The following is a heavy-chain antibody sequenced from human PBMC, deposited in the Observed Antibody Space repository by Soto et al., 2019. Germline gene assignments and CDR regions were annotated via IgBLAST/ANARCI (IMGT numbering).Heavy chain of an antibody. D-gene: IGHD6-6*01. CDR1: NETLTTYG. V-gene: IGHV1-18*01. Sequence: QVHLVQSGAEVKKPGASVKVSCKASNETLTTYGISWVRQAPGQGLEWMGWVSGYSGHSSSAQEFQDRVIMTTDTSTNTAYMELRSLTSDDSAVHFCARDSSSSGYYYGMDVWGQGTTVTVSS. CDR3: ARDSSSSGYYYGMDV. CDR2: VSGYSGHS. J-gene: IGHJ6*02.